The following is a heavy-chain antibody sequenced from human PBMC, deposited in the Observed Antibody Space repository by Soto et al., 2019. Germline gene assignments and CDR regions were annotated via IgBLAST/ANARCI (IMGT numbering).Heavy chain of an antibody. CDR1: SGPVRSHN. D-gene: IGHD4-17*01. CDR3: VRQGIDYLHGLVDV. V-gene: IGHV4-59*08. J-gene: IGHJ6*01. CDR2: VYYTGDT. Sequence: QVQLQQSGPRLVKPSETLSLTCTVSSGPVRSHNWGWIRQPPGRGLEWIGYVYYTGDTAYNPSLRGRVTISADTSTNDISLTLNSVTAADTAVYYCVRQGIDYLHGLVDVW.